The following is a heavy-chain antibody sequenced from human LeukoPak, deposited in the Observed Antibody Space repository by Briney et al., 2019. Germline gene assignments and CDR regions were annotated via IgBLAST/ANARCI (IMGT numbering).Heavy chain of an antibody. V-gene: IGHV3-73*01. CDR1: GFTFSGSA. D-gene: IGHD2-21*01. CDR2: IRSKANSYAT. Sequence: GGSLRLSCAASGFTFSGSAIHWVRQASGKGLEWVGRIRSKANSYATSYAESVKGRFTISRDDLKNTAYLQMNSLKTEDTAVYYCTTSVVIATYDAFDIWGQGTMVTVSS. J-gene: IGHJ3*02. CDR3: TTSVVIATYDAFDI.